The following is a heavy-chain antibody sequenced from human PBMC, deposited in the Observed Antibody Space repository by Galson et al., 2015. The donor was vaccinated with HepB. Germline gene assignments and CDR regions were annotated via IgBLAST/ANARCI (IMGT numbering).Heavy chain of an antibody. Sequence: SVKVSCKASGGTFSRHAISWVRQAPGQGPEWMGGIIPFFGTANYVQRFRGRLTITADESTSTAYMELSSLRSEDTAMYYCARGRGDRRLDYWGQGTLVTVSS. V-gene: IGHV1-69*13. CDR1: GGTFSRHA. D-gene: IGHD2-21*02. CDR3: ARGRGDRRLDY. CDR2: IIPFFGTA. J-gene: IGHJ4*02.